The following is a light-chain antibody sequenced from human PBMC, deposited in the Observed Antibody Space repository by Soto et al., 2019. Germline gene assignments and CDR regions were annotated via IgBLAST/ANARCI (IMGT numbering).Light chain of an antibody. CDR2: QDR. J-gene: IGLJ2*01. CDR1: KLEDKF. Sequence: SYELTQPPSVSVSPGQTASITCSGDKLEDKFVCWYQQKPGQSPVLIIYQDRKRPSGIPERFSGSNSGNTATLTINGTQAMDEADYYCQTWDSNTVVFGGGTKLTVL. V-gene: IGLV3-1*01. CDR3: QTWDSNTVV.